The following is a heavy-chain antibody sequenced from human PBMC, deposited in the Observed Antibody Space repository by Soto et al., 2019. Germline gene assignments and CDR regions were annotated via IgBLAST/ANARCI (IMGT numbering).Heavy chain of an antibody. D-gene: IGHD6-19*01. CDR2: ISPYTGNT. CDR3: AREKGKAVTGTYYYYGMDV. J-gene: IGHJ6*02. V-gene: IGHV1-18*04. CDR1: GYTFTSYG. Sequence: QVPLVQSGAEVKRPGASLKVSCKASGYTFTSYGITWVRQAPGQGLEWMGWISPYTGNTNYAQEFQGRVTMTADTSTSTAYMELRRLRSDDTAVYYCAREKGKAVTGTYYYYGMDVWGQGTTVTVSS.